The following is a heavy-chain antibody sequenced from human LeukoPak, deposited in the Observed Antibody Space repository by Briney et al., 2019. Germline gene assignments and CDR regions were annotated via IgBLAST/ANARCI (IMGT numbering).Heavy chain of an antibody. CDR1: GFPFSSFW. CDR2: IKQDGSEA. D-gene: IGHD3-22*01. J-gene: IGHJ4*02. Sequence: GGSLRLSCAASGFPFSSFWMSWVRQAPGKGLAWVANIKQDGSEAYFVDSVKGRFTISRDNAKGSLFLQMNSLRAEDSAVYCCARAPPRHYYDNTEYYFDYWGQGTLVTVSS. CDR3: ARAPPRHYYDNTEYYFDY. V-gene: IGHV3-7*01.